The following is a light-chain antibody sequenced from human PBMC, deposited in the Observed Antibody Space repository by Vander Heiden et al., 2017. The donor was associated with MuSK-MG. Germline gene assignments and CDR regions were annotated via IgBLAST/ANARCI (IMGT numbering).Light chain of an antibody. V-gene: IGKV1-5*03. CDR3: QQYAVGLVLS. J-gene: IGKJ4*01. CDR1: QDIGRD. Sequence: DLRMTHSPSTLSASLGDTVTITCRASQDIGRDLAWYQQEPGKAPRLLISKASALETGVPSKFSGSGSETEFTLTISSLQPEDFASYYCQQYAVGLVLSFGGGTKVDI. CDR2: KAS.